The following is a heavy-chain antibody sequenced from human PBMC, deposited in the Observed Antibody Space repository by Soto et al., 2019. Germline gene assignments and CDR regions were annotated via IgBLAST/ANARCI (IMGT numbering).Heavy chain of an antibody. CDR2: IYYSGST. CDR1: GGSISSSSYY. V-gene: IGHV4-39*01. Sequence: QLQLQESGPGLVKPSETLSLTCTVSGGSISSSSYYWGWIRQPPGKGLEWIGSIYYSGSTYYNPSLTSRVTISVDTSKNQFSLKLSSVTAADTAVYYCAHLGSDYDILTGYYYFDYWGQGTLVTVSS. J-gene: IGHJ4*02. CDR3: AHLGSDYDILTGYYYFDY. D-gene: IGHD3-9*01.